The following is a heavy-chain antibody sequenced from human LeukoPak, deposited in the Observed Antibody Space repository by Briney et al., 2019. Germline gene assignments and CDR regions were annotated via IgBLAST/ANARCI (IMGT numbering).Heavy chain of an antibody. V-gene: IGHV4-34*01. Sequence: SETLSLTCAVYGGAFSGYSWSWIPQPPGKGLEWIGEINHSGSTNYNPSLKSRVTISVDTSKNQFSLKLSSVTAADTAMYYCARGLSAIVHWGQGTLVTVSS. J-gene: IGHJ4*02. D-gene: IGHD2-21*02. CDR1: GGAFSGYS. CDR2: INHSGST. CDR3: ARGLSAIVH.